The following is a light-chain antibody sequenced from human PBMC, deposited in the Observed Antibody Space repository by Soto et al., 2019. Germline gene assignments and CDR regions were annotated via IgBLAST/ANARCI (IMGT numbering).Light chain of an antibody. J-gene: IGLJ3*02. CDR3: NAYTKNNSQV. CDR1: TNDVDDYKY. CDR2: DVS. V-gene: IGLV2-14*03. Sequence: ALTQPASVSGSPGQSITISCSGTTNDVDDYKYFSWYQQHPGKAPTLLIFDVSHRPSRASNRFSGSKSANTASLTISGLQAEDEADYYCNAYTKNNSQVFGGGTKVTVL.